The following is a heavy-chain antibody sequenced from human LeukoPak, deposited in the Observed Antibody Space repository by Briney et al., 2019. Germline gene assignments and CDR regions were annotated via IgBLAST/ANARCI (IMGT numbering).Heavy chain of an antibody. J-gene: IGHJ6*02. CDR3: TTDGQYYDFWSGYYHYGMDV. CDR2: IKSKTDGGTT. V-gene: IGHV3-15*01. CDR1: GFTFSNAW. Sequence: GGSLRLSCAASGFTFSNAWMSWVRQAPGKGLEWVGRIKSKTDGGTTDYAAPVKGRFTISRDDSKNTLYLQMNSLKTEDTAVYYCTTDGQYYDFWSGYYHYGMDVWGQGTTVTVSS. D-gene: IGHD3-3*01.